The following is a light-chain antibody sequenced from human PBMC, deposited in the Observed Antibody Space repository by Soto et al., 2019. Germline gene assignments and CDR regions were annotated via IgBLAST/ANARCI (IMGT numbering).Light chain of an antibody. CDR1: SSNLGAGFD. V-gene: IGLV1-40*01. CDR2: GNT. J-gene: IGLJ3*02. Sequence: HSVLTQPPSVSGAPGQRVIISCTGTSSNLGAGFDAHWYQHLPGTAPKLLISGNTYRPSGVPDRFSGSKSGTSASLAITGLQPEDEADYYCQSYDVSLSGSRVFGGGTKVTVL. CDR3: QSYDVSLSGSRV.